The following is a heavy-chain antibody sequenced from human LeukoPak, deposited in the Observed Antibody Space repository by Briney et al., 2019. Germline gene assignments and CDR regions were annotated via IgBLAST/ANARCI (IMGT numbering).Heavy chain of an antibody. CDR1: GGSFSGYY. CDR2: IYYSGST. Sequence: PSETLSLTCAVYGGSFSGYYWSWIRQPPGKGLEWIGYIYYSGSTNYNPSLKSRVTISVDTSKNQFSLKLSSVTAADTAVYYCARHRHYYDSSGYSYYFDYWGQGTLVTVSS. CDR3: ARHRHYYDSSGYSYYFDY. J-gene: IGHJ4*02. D-gene: IGHD3-22*01. V-gene: IGHV4-59*08.